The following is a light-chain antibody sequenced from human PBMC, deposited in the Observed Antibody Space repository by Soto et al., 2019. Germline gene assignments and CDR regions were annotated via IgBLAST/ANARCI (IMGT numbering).Light chain of an antibody. Sequence: QSVLTQPPSLPGAQGRGAPTPGTGRGPTIGAGYVVPGYQQLPEKAPKPLIYGNTNRPSGVPDRFSGSKSGTSASLAITGLQAEDEADYYCQSYDSSLSGWVFGGGTKLTVL. CDR1: GPTIGAGYV. J-gene: IGLJ3*02. CDR2: GNT. V-gene: IGLV1-40*01. CDR3: QSYDSSLSGWV.